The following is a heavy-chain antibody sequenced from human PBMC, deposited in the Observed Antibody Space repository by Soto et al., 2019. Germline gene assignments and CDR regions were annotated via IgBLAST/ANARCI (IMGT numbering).Heavy chain of an antibody. V-gene: IGHV1-46*01. CDR1: GYTFTIDY. CDR3: ARWGVALRGMDV. J-gene: IGHJ6*02. D-gene: IGHD3-10*01. CDR2: INPSGGST. Sequence: PVNRVCKTAGYTFTIDYMHWLLQAPGQGLEWMGIINPSGGSTSYAQKFQGRVTMTRDTSTSTVYMELSSLRSEDTAVYYCARWGVALRGMDVWGQGTTVTVSS.